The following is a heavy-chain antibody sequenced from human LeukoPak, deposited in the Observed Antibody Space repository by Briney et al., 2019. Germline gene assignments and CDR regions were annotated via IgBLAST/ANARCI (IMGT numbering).Heavy chain of an antibody. J-gene: IGHJ4*02. CDR3: ARLIAVAGNRNFDY. V-gene: IGHV3-7*01. Sequence: GGSLRLSCAAPGFTFSSYWMTWVRQAPGKGLEWVANIKEDGSEKYYVDSVKGRFTISRDNAKNSLYLQMNSLRAEDTAVYYCARLIAVAGNRNFDYWGQGTLVTVSS. CDR1: GFTFSSYW. D-gene: IGHD6-19*01. CDR2: IKEDGSEK.